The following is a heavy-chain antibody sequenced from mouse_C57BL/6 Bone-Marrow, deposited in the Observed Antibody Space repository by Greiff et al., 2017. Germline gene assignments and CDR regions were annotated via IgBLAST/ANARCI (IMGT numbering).Heavy chain of an antibody. Sequence: QVQLQQPGAELVKPGASVKLSCKASGYTFTSYWMHWVKQRPGQGLEWIGMIHPNSGSTNYNEKFKSKATLTVDKSSSTAYMQLSSLTSEDSAVYYWARRTRYYGSTYYAMDYWGQGTSVTVSS. CDR3: ARRTRYYGSTYYAMDY. D-gene: IGHD1-1*01. J-gene: IGHJ4*01. CDR2: IHPNSGST. V-gene: IGHV1-64*01. CDR1: GYTFTSYW.